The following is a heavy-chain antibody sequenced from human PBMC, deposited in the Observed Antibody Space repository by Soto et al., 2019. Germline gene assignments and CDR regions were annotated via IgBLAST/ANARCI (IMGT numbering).Heavy chain of an antibody. CDR3: VKDAPQPFSD. V-gene: IGHV3-23*01. CDR2: ISGTAHAP. Sequence: EVQLLESGGGLVQPGGSLRISCAASGFDFSNYGMSWVRQAPGKGLEWVSAISGTAHAPYYAASVKGRFTISRDNSKNTLYLHMNSLRVEDTAVYFCVKDAPQPFSDWGQGTLVTVSS. CDR1: GFDFSNYG. J-gene: IGHJ4*02. D-gene: IGHD3-3*02.